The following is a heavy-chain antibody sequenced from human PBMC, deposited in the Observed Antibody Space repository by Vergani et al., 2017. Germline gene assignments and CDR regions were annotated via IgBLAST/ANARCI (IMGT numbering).Heavy chain of an antibody. CDR1: GGTFSSYT. V-gene: IGHV1-69*02. D-gene: IGHD3-10*01. J-gene: IGHJ5*02. Sequence: QVQLVQSGAEVKKPGSSVKVSCKASGGTFSSYTISWVRQAPGQGLEWMGRIIPILGIANYAQKFQGRVTITADKSTSTAYMELCSLRSEDTAVYYCARGLGFGEVFGNWFDPWGQGTLVTVSS. CDR3: ARGLGFGEVFGNWFDP. CDR2: IIPILGIA.